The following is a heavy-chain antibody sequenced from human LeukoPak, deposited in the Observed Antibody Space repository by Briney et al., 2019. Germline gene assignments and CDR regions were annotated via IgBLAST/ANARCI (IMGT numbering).Heavy chain of an antibody. CDR2: IYHSGST. V-gene: IGHV4-38-2*01. Sequence: SETLSLTCAVSGYSISSGYYWGWIRPPPGKRLEWIGSIYHSGSTYYNPSLKSRVIISVDTSKNKFSLKLSSVTAADTAVYYCARQDYYYYYMDVWGKGTTVTVSS. CDR1: GYSISSGYY. J-gene: IGHJ6*03. CDR3: ARQDYYYYYMDV.